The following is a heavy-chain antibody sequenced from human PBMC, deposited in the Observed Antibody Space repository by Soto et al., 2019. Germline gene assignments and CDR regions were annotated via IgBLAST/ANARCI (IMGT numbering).Heavy chain of an antibody. CDR2: ISSDGKTQ. V-gene: IGHV3-30*18. Sequence: QVRLVESGGGVVQPGRSRRLSCVASGFIFSTYGIHWVRQAPGKGLEWVGVISSDGKTQYYADSVKGRFTISRDNSKNTMYLQMASLRPEDTAVYYGAKEVEVAGDLDYWGHGTLVIVSS. CDR1: GFIFSTYG. D-gene: IGHD6-19*01. CDR3: AKEVEVAGDLDY. J-gene: IGHJ4*01.